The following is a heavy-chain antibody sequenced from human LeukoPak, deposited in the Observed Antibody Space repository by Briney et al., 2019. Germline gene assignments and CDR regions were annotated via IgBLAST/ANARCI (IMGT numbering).Heavy chain of an antibody. J-gene: IGHJ4*02. CDR1: GGSISSGGYS. D-gene: IGHD6-19*01. CDR3: ARELGSGWYKGYFDY. V-gene: IGHV4-30-2*01. Sequence: PSETLSLTCAVSGGSISSGGYSWSWIRQPPGKGLEWIGYIYHSGSTYYNPSLKSRVTISVDTSKNQFSLKLSSVTAADTAVYYCARELGSGWYKGYFDYWGQGTLVTVSS. CDR2: IYHSGST.